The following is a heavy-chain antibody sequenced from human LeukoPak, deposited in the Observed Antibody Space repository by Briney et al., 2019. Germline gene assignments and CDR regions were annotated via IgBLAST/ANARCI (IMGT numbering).Heavy chain of an antibody. Sequence: PGGSLRLSCAASGFTFSSDSMTWVRQAPGKGLEWASTISNSAVSTFYADPVKGRFSISRDNSKNTLYLHMSSLSAEDTAMYYCAKDSFSTMWGPGTLVTVSS. CDR3: AKDSFSTM. CDR2: ISNSAVST. CDR1: GFTFSSDS. V-gene: IGHV3-23*01. D-gene: IGHD2/OR15-2a*01. J-gene: IGHJ4*02.